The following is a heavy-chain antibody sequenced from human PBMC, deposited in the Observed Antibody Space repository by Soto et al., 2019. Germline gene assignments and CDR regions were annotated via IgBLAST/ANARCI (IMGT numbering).Heavy chain of an antibody. CDR1: GGSINSGDYY. Sequence: SETLSLSCTVSGGSINSGDYYWSWIRQPPGKGLEWIGYIYYSGSTYHNPSLKSRINISVDTSKNQFSLKLSSVTAADTAVYYCATVPTYYYDRSGYANAFDMWGQGTMVTVS. D-gene: IGHD3-22*01. J-gene: IGHJ3*02. CDR2: IYYSGST. CDR3: ATVPTYYYDRSGYANAFDM. V-gene: IGHV4-30-4*01.